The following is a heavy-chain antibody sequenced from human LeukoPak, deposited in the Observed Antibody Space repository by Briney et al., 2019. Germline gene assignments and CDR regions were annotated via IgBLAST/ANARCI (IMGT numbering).Heavy chain of an antibody. J-gene: IGHJ4*02. V-gene: IGHV4-59*11. CDR3: ARESPVRYGRSSDY. D-gene: IGHD3-16*01. CDR2: IYYSGST. CDR1: GGSISSHY. Sequence: SETLSLTCTVSGGSISSHYWSWIRQPPGKGLEWIGYIYYSGSTNYNPSLKSRVTISVDTSKNQFSLKLSSVTAADTAVYYCARESPVRYGRSSDYWGQGTLVTVSS.